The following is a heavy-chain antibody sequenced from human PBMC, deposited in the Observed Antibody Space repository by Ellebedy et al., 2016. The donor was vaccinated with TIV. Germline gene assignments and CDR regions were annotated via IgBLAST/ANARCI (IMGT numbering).Heavy chain of an antibody. CDR2: IYYSGYT. CDR1: GGSISTYY. CDR3: ARGPLRYFDWVYYYHGMDV. D-gene: IGHD3-9*01. J-gene: IGHJ6*02. V-gene: IGHV4-59*08. Sequence: MPSETLSLTCTVSGGSISTYYWSWIRQPTGQGLEWIGYIYYSGYTEYNPSLKSRVTISLDTSKDQFSLRLSSVTAADTAVYYCARGPLRYFDWVYYYHGMDVWGQGTTVTVSS.